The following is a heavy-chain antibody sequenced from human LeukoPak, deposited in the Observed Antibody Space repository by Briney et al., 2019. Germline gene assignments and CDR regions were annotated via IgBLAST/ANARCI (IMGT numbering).Heavy chain of an antibody. Sequence: GGPLRHSCSASGFPLCSLRKNWVPHATGEGLEWVSYIISSSSCLYYPSSVKGRFPISRDHAKNPLYLQMYSLRADDTAVYYSARAPLRYFDWLPTRAFDYWGQGTLVTVSS. CDR3: ARAPLRYFDWLPTRAFDY. CDR1: GFPLCSLR. V-gene: IGHV3-21*01. CDR2: IISSSSCL. D-gene: IGHD3-9*01. J-gene: IGHJ4*02.